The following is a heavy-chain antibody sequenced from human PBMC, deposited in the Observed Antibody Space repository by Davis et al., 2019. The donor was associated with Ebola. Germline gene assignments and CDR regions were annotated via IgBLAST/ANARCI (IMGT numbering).Heavy chain of an antibody. CDR1: GFTFSSYA. CDR2: ISSNGGSI. Sequence: GSLRLSCEASGFTFSSYAVCWVRRAPGKGLEYVSAISSNGGSIYYADSVKGRFTISRDQSKNTLYLQMGSLRAEDMAVYYCARISAGLFDYWGQGTLVTVSS. V-gene: IGHV3-64*02. D-gene: IGHD6-13*01. CDR3: ARISAGLFDY. J-gene: IGHJ4*02.